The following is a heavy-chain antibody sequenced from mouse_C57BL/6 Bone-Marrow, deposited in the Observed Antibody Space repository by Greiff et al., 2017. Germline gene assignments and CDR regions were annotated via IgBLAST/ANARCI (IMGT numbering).Heavy chain of an antibody. Sequence: EVNLVESGGGLVKPGGSLTLSCAASGFTFSDYGMHWVRQAPEKGLEWVAYISSGSSTIYYADTVKGRFTISRDNAKNTLFLQMTSLRSEDTAMYYCARHYGSSYDYAMDYWGQGTSVTVSS. D-gene: IGHD1-1*01. CDR2: ISSGSSTI. CDR3: ARHYGSSYDYAMDY. V-gene: IGHV5-17*01. CDR1: GFTFSDYG. J-gene: IGHJ4*01.